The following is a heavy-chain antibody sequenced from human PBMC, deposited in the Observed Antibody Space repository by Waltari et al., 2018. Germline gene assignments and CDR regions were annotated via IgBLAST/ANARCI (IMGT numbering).Heavy chain of an antibody. J-gene: IGHJ4*02. D-gene: IGHD1-26*01. CDR2: INPSSGSA. CDR3: ARDQYSGSYFDF. CDR1: GYTFTSSY. V-gene: IGHV1-46*04. Sequence: QVQLVQSGAEIKKPGASVKVSCKASGYTFTSSYIHWVRQAPGQGLEWMGIINPSSGSASYVQKLQGRVSMTRDTSTSTVYVELSGLRSEDTAIYYCARDQYSGSYFDFWGQGTLVTVSS.